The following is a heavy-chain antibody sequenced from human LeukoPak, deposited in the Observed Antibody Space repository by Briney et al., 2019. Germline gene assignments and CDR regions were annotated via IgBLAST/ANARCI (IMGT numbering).Heavy chain of an antibody. Sequence: GGSLRLSCAASGFTVSSNYMSWVRQAPGKGLEWVSVIYSGGSTYYADSVKGRFTISRDNSKNTLYLQMNSLRAEDTAVYYCAREDSSGYRFVYWGQGTLVTVSS. CDR1: GFTVSSNY. V-gene: IGHV3-53*01. D-gene: IGHD3-22*01. J-gene: IGHJ4*02. CDR2: IYSGGST. CDR3: AREDSSGYRFVY.